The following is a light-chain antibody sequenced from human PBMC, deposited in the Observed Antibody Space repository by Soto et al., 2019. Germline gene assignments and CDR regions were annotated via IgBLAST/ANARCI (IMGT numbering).Light chain of an antibody. CDR3: SSYTGSSTYV. CDR2: DVS. V-gene: IGLV2-14*01. J-gene: IGLJ1*01. CDR1: SSDVGGYNY. Sequence: QSALTQPASVSGSPGQSITISCTGTSSDVGGYNYVSWYQQHPGKAPKLMIYDVSNRPSGVSNRFSGSKSGNTASLTISGNEDEDEADYYCSSYTGSSTYVFGTGTKVXVL.